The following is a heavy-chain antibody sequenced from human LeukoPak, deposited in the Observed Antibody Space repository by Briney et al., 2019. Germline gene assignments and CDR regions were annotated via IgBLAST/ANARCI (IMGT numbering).Heavy chain of an antibody. CDR3: TRDSGTYNWLDP. V-gene: IGHV3-73*01. D-gene: IGHD1-26*01. CDR1: GFTFSGSA. Sequence: QAGGSLRLSCAASGFTFSGSAIHWVRQSFGKGLEWIGHIDKEKNSYATASAYAVSVEGRFTVSRDDSKNMAFLQMSGLKTEDTALYFCTRDSGTYNWLDPWGQGTLVTVSS. CDR2: IDKEKNSYATAS. J-gene: IGHJ5*02.